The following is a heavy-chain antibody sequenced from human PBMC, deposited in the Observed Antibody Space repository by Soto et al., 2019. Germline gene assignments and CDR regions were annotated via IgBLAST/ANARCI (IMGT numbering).Heavy chain of an antibody. CDR2: ISGNNGNT. V-gene: IGHV1-18*01. J-gene: IGHJ4*02. CDR1: GYTFTSYG. D-gene: IGHD1-26*01. CDR3: ASDTSGTYYGTFGY. Sequence: QVQLVQSGAEVKKPGASVKVSCKASGYTFTSYGISWVRQAPGQGLEWMGWISGNNGNTNDAQKLQDRVTMTTDTXXSKAYMELRSMRSNDTAVYYCASDTSGTYYGTFGYWGQGTLVTVSS.